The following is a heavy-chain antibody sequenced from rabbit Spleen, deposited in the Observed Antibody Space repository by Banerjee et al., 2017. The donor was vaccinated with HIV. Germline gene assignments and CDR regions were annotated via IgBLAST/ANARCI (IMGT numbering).Heavy chain of an antibody. CDR2: IDSGSSGFT. Sequence: QSLEESGGDLVKPGASLTLTCIASGVSFSAASYICWVRQAPGKGLEWIVCIDSGSSGFTYFASWAKGRFTISKTSSTTVTLQMTSLTAADTATYFCARDTGSSFSSYGMDLWGPGTLVTVS. J-gene: IGHJ6*01. D-gene: IGHD8-1*01. CDR3: ARDTGSSFSSYGMDL. CDR1: GVSFSAASY. V-gene: IGHV1S40*01.